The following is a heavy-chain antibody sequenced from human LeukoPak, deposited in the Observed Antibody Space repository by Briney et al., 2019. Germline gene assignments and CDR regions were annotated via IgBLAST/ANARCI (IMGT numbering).Heavy chain of an antibody. CDR2: IRYDGSNK. Sequence: GGSLRLSCAASGFTFSSYGMHWVRQAPGKGLEWVAFIRYDGSNKYYADSVKGRFTISRDNSKNTLYLQMNSLRAEDTAVYYCAKDLEYCSSTSCYPNWSDPWGQGTLVTVSS. CDR3: AKDLEYCSSTSCYPNWSDP. CDR1: GFTFSSYG. J-gene: IGHJ5*02. D-gene: IGHD2-2*01. V-gene: IGHV3-30*02.